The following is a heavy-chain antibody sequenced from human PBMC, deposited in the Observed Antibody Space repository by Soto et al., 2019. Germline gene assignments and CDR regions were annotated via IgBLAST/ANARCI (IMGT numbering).Heavy chain of an antibody. D-gene: IGHD6-19*01. J-gene: IGHJ5*02. V-gene: IGHV4-39*01. CDR1: GCSISSSSYY. CDR2: IYYSGST. CDR3: AGQAAVAGGRSNNWFDP. Sequence: NPSETLSLTCTVSGCSISSSSYYWGWIRQPPGKGLEWIGSIYYSGSTYYNPSLKSRVTISVDTSKNQFSLKLSSVTAADTAVYYCAGQAAVAGGRSNNWFDPWGQGTLVTVS.